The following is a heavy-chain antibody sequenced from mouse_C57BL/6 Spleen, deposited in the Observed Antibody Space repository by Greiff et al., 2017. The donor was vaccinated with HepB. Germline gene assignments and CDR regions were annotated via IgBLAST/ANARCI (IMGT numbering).Heavy chain of an antibody. D-gene: IGHD3-2*01. Sequence: EVKVVESGGGLVKPGGSLKLSCAASGFTFSSYAMSWVRQTPEKRLEWVATISDGGSYTYYPDNVKGRFTISRDNAKNNLYLQMSHLKSEDTAMYYCARVGHRQLLMDYWGQGTSVTVSS. CDR2: ISDGGSYT. V-gene: IGHV5-4*03. CDR1: GFTFSSYA. CDR3: ARVGHRQLLMDY. J-gene: IGHJ4*01.